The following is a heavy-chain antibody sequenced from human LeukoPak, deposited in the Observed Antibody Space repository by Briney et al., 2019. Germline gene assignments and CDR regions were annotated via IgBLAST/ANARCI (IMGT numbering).Heavy chain of an antibody. D-gene: IGHD3-10*01. V-gene: IGHV4-39*07. J-gene: IGHJ4*02. CDR1: GGSLSSGTYY. CDR2: INHSGST. Sequence: SETLSLTCTVSGGSLSSGTYYWRWIRQPPGKGLEWIGEINHSGSTNYNPSLRSRVTISVDTSKNQFSLKLSSVTAADTAVYYCARVGADGSGFLFDYWGQGTLVTVSS. CDR3: ARVGADGSGFLFDY.